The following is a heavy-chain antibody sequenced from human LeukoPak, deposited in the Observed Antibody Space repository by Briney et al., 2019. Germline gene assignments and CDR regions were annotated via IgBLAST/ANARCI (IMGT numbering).Heavy chain of an antibody. V-gene: IGHV3-7*01. Sequence: PGGSLRLSCAASGFAFNNYWMTWVRQAPGKGLEWVANIKQDGSQIYYVDSVKGRFTISRDNAKNSLYLQMNSLRAEDTAVYYCARCSNNYYYYMDVWGKGTTVTVSS. CDR1: GFAFNNYW. CDR3: ARCSNNYYYYMDV. J-gene: IGHJ6*03. D-gene: IGHD2-15*01. CDR2: IKQDGSQI.